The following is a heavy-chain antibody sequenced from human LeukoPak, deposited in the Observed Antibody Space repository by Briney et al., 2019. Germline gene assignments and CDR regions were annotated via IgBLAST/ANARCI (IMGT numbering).Heavy chain of an antibody. CDR3: ARNVASGLDS. CDR2: IKPVGGST. Sequence: ASVKVSCESSGYNFITYYIHWVRQAPGQGLEWMGFIKPVGGSTSYAQKFQGRVTMTRDTSTSTVYMELRSLTSEDTAVYYCARNVASGLDSWGQGTLLTVSS. D-gene: IGHD2-21*01. V-gene: IGHV1-46*01. J-gene: IGHJ4*02. CDR1: GYNFITYY.